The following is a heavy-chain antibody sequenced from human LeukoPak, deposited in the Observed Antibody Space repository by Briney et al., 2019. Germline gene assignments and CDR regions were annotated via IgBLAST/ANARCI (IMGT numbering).Heavy chain of an antibody. CDR1: GFTVSSNS. J-gene: IGHJ6*03. V-gene: IGHV3-66*03. Sequence: PGGSLRLSCTVSGFTVSSNSMSWVRQAPGKGLEWVSFIYSDNTHYSDSVKGRFTISRDNSKNTLYLQLNSLRAEDTAVYYCARVVGLTGYSSSWYSGYYYYMDVWGKGTTVTVSS. CDR3: ARVVGLTGYSSSWYSGYYYYMDV. CDR2: IYSDNT. D-gene: IGHD6-13*01.